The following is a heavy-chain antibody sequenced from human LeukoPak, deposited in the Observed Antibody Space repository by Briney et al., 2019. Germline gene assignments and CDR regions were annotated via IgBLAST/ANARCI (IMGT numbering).Heavy chain of an antibody. CDR3: AKVHGSSANSVIDY. CDR2: IWYAGSKK. D-gene: IGHD4/OR15-4a*01. CDR1: GFTFSSYA. Sequence: GGSLRLSCAASGFTFSSYAMHWVRQAPGKGLEWVAVIWYAGSKKYYTDSVKGRFTISRDNSKNTLYLQMNSLRAEDTAVYYCAKVHGSSANSVIDYWGQGTLVTVSS. V-gene: IGHV3-33*06. J-gene: IGHJ4*02.